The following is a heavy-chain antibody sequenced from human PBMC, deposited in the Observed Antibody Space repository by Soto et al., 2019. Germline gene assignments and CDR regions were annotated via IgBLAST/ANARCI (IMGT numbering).Heavy chain of an antibody. V-gene: IGHV1-18*01. CDR3: AREKSFDSDYYDSSGYRFYYYYGMDV. CDR1: GYTCTSCG. CDR2: ISAYNGNT. J-gene: IGHJ6*02. Sequence: LVKVSDRGAGYTCTSCGMSWVRQAPGQGLEWMGWISAYNGNTNYAQKLQGRVTMTTDTSTSTAYMELRSLRSDDTAVYYCAREKSFDSDYYDSSGYRFYYYYGMDVWGQGTTVTVSS. D-gene: IGHD3-22*01.